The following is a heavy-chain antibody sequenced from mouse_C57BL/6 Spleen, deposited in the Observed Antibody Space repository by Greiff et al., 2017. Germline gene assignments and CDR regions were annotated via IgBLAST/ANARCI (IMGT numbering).Heavy chain of an antibody. CDR2: IYPGDGDT. CDR3: ARSNGNYYIDY. V-gene: IGHV1-82*01. Sequence: QVQLQQPGPELVKPGASVKISCKASGYAFSSSWMNWVKQRPGQGLEWIGRIYPGDGDTNYNGKFKGKATLTADKSSSTAYMQLSSLTSEDSAVYFCARSNGNYYIDYWGQGTTLTVSS. J-gene: IGHJ2*01. CDR1: GYAFSSSW. D-gene: IGHD2-1*01.